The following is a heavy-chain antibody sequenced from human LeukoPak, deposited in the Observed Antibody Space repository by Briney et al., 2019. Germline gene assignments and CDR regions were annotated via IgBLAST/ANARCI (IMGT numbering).Heavy chain of an antibody. CDR3: ARAAYSSSWYVRNWFDP. D-gene: IGHD6-13*01. CDR1: GFTFSSYW. J-gene: IGHJ5*02. Sequence: PGGPLRLSCAASGFTFSSYWMSWVRQAPGKGLEWVANIKQDGSEKYYVGSVKGRFTISRDNAKNSLYLQMNSLRAEDTAVYYCARAAYSSSWYVRNWFDPWGQGTLVTVSS. CDR2: IKQDGSEK. V-gene: IGHV3-7*01.